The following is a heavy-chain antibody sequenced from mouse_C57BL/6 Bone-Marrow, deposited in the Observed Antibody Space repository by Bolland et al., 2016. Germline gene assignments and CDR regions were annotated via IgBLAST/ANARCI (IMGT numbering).Heavy chain of an antibody. Sequence: NSGGTKYNEKFKSKATLTVDKPSSTAYMQLSSLTSEDSAVYYCARRGMRAYWGQGTLV. V-gene: IGHV1-72*01. J-gene: IGHJ3*01. CDR2: NSGGT. CDR3: ARRGMRAY.